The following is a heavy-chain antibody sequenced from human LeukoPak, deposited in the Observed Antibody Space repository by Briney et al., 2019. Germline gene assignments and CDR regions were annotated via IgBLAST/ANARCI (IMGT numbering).Heavy chain of an antibody. Sequence: GRSLRLSCAASGFTFSSYGMHWVRQAPGKGLEWVAVISYDGSNKYYADSVKGRFTISRDNSKNTLYLQMNSLGAEDTAVYYCAKGRDWQWLYYFDYWGQGTLVTVSS. J-gene: IGHJ4*02. V-gene: IGHV3-30*18. CDR3: AKGRDWQWLYYFDY. CDR1: GFTFSSYG. CDR2: ISYDGSNK. D-gene: IGHD6-19*01.